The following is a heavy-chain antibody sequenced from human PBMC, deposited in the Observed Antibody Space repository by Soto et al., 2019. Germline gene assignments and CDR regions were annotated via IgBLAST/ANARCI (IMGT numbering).Heavy chain of an antibody. CDR3: AVAAAGSGGAFDI. V-gene: IGHV4-39*01. J-gene: IGHJ3*02. D-gene: IGHD6-13*01. CDR2: IYYSGST. CDR1: GGSISSSDYY. Sequence: QLQLQGSGPGLLKASETLSLTCNVSGGSISSSDYYWGWVRQSPGKGLEWIGTIYYSGSTYYNPSHQSLVTVSIETSRDQFSLKLSSVTAADTAVYYCAVAAAGSGGAFDIWGQGTMVTVSS.